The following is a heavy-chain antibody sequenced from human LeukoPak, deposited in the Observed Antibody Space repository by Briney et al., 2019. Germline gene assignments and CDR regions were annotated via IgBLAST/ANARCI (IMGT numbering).Heavy chain of an antibody. CDR1: GGTFSSYA. CDR3: ARAIVVPAAIHYMDV. J-gene: IGHJ6*03. D-gene: IGHD2-2*01. Sequence: ASVKVSCKASGGTFSSYAISWVRQAPGQGLEWMGGIIPIFGTTNYAQKFQGRVTITAAESTNTAYMELSSLRSEDTAMYYCARAIVVPAAIHYMDVWVKGTTVTVSS. CDR2: IIPIFGTT. V-gene: IGHV1-69*13.